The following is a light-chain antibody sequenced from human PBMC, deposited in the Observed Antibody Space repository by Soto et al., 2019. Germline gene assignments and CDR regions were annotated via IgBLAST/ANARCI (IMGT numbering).Light chain of an antibody. CDR2: LNSDGSH. Sequence: QLVLTQSPSASASLGASVKLTCTLSSGHRSYALAWPQQQPEQGPRYLMKLNSDGSHSKGDGIPDRFSGSSAGAERYLTISSLQSEDEADYYCQTWGTGIQVFGGGTKLTVL. V-gene: IGLV4-69*01. CDR3: QTWGTGIQV. CDR1: SGHRSYA. J-gene: IGLJ2*01.